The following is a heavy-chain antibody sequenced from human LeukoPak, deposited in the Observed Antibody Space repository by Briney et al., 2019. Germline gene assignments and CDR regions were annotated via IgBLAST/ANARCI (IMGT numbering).Heavy chain of an antibody. J-gene: IGHJ6*03. V-gene: IGHV3-73*01. Sequence: GGSLRLSCAASGFTFGGTAMHWVRQASGKGLEWVGRIKSKAYNYATEYAESVEGRFTISRDNAKHSLFLQMNSLRAEDTAVYYCARVAVIYYYYMEVWGKGTTVTVSS. D-gene: IGHD2/OR15-2a*01. CDR1: GFTFGGTA. CDR3: ARVAVIYYYYMEV. CDR2: IKSKAYNYAT.